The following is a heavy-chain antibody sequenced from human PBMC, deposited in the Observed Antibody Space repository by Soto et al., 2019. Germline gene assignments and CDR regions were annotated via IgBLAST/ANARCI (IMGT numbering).Heavy chain of an antibody. CDR3: ARDTRDFRMDV. CDR2: IWYDGSNK. D-gene: IGHD2-15*01. J-gene: IGHJ6*02. CDR1: GFTFSSYG. Sequence: QVQLVETGGGVVQPGRSLRLSCAASGFTFSSYGMHWVRQAPGKGLEWVAVIWYDGSNKYYADSVKGRFTISRDNSKNTLYLQINSLRAEETAVYYCARDTRDFRMDVWGQGTTVTVSS. V-gene: IGHV3-33*01.